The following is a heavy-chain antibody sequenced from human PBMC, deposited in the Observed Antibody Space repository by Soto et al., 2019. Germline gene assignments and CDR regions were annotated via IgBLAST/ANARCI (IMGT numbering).Heavy chain of an antibody. D-gene: IGHD1-26*01. V-gene: IGHV3-74*01. J-gene: IGHJ4*02. Sequence: GGSLTLSYTASGCNFNTHGMHWVRQAPGKGLVWVSRIYFDGITTNYAYSVKGRLTVSRDNAKNTVYLHVNTLRDEDTAVYYCARGGAMGVDYWGQGTLVRVSS. CDR3: ARGGAMGVDY. CDR1: GCNFNTHG. CDR2: IYFDGITT.